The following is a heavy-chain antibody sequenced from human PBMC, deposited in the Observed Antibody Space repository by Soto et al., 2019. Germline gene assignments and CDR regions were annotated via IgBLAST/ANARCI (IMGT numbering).Heavy chain of an antibody. CDR2: FKRKSDGGAT. Sequence: PGGSLRLSCAASGGTFTNAWMNWVRQAPGKGLEWVGRFKRKSDGGATDYAAPGKGRFTISTDDSKNTLYLQMHSLKIEDTAVYYCTRGREGYSGYDFADYWGQGTQVTVSS. CDR3: TRGREGYSGYDFADY. CDR1: GGTFTNAW. D-gene: IGHD5-12*01. J-gene: IGHJ4*02. V-gene: IGHV3-15*07.